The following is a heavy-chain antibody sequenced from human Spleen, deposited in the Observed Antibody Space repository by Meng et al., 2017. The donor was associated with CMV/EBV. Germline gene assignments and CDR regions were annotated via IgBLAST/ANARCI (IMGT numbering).Heavy chain of an antibody. D-gene: IGHD1-26*01. CDR3: ASGSYHRTKYYYYGMDV. V-gene: IGHV1-69*02. CDR2: IIPILGIA. Sequence: KISCAASGFTFSSYTISWVRQAPGQGLEWMGGIIPILGIANYAQKFQDRVTITADKSTSTAYMEVSSLRSEDTAVYYCASGSYHRTKYYYYGMDVWGQGTTVTVSS. J-gene: IGHJ6*02. CDR1: GFTFSSYT.